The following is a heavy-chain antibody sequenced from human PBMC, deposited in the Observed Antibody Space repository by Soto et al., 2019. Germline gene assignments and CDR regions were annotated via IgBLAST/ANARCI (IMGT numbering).Heavy chain of an antibody. CDR3: ARAEYLLDAFDI. V-gene: IGHV3-30-3*01. J-gene: IGHJ3*02. CDR2: ISYDGSNK. Sequence: PGGSPRLSFAASGYTFSSYAMHWVRQAPCKVLEWVAVISYDGSNKYYSDSVKGRFTISRDNSKNTLYLQMNSLRAEDTAVYYCARAEYLLDAFDIWGQGTMVTVSS. CDR1: GYTFSSYA. D-gene: IGHD6-6*01.